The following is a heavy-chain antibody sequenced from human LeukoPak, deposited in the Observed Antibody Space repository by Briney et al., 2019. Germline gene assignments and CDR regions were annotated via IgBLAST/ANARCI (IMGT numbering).Heavy chain of an antibody. CDR2: IYYSGST. CDR1: GGSINSGSYY. Sequence: PSQTLSLTCTVSGGSINSGSYYWSWIRQPPGKGLEWIGYIYYSGSTNYNPSLKSRVTISVDTSKNQFSLKLSSVTAADTAVYYCARGGRPPFDYWGQGTLVTVSS. CDR3: ARGGRPPFDY. V-gene: IGHV4-61*01. D-gene: IGHD3-16*01. J-gene: IGHJ4*02.